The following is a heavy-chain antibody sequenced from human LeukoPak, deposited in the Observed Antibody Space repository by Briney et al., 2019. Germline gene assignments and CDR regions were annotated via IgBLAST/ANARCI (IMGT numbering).Heavy chain of an antibody. V-gene: IGHV1-69*13. D-gene: IGHD3-22*01. CDR1: GGTFSNYA. CDR3: ARGWDYDSGGRPTAYVY. Sequence: SVKVSCKASGGTFSNYAINWVRQAPGQGLEWMGGIIPIFGTANYAQKFQGKATITADESTSTAYMELSSLRSGDTAIYYCARGWDYDSGGRPTAYVYWGQGTLVGVSS. CDR2: IIPIFGTA. J-gene: IGHJ4*02.